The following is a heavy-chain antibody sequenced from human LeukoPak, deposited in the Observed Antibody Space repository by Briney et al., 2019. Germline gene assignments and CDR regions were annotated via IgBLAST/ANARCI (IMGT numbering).Heavy chain of an antibody. CDR1: GFTFSSYA. CDR3: AKAQGTTYYFDY. V-gene: IGHV3-23*01. Sequence: GGSLRLSCAASGFTFSSYAMRWVRQAPGKGLEWVSTISGSGGITDYADSVKGRLTISRDNSKNTLYLQMNSLRGEDTAVYYCAKAQGTTYYFDYWGQGTLVTVSS. D-gene: IGHD2/OR15-2a*01. CDR2: ISGSGGIT. J-gene: IGHJ4*02.